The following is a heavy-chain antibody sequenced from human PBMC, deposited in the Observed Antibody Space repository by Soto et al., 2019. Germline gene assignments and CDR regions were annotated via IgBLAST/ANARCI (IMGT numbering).Heavy chain of an antibody. V-gene: IGHV3-23*01. CDR2: ISAGGGST. J-gene: IGHJ5*02. D-gene: IGHD6-19*01. CDR1: GFTFSSYA. CDR3: AKGSSTPIVAGTRHWAS. Sequence: EVQLLESGGGLVQPGGSLGLSCVGSGFTFSSYAMTWVRQAPGKGPEWVSLISAGGGSTYYADSVRGRFTISRDNSKKTTLYLQLDCLRAEDTAVYYCAKGSSTPIVAGTRHWASWGQGTLVVVSS.